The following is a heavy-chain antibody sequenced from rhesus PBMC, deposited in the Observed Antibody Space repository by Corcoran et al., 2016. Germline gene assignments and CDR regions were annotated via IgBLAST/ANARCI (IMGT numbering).Heavy chain of an antibody. CDR2: ISYSGST. CDR3: ARALYSGSWGTYYFDY. D-gene: IGHD6-25*01. J-gene: IGHJ4*01. V-gene: IGHV4-122*02. Sequence: QLQLQESGPGLVKPSETLSLTCAVSGYSISSGYGWSWIRQPPGKGLEWIGYISYSGSTSYNPSLRGRVTISRDTSKNQFSLKLSSVTAADTAVYYCARALYSGSWGTYYFDYLGQGVLVTVSS. CDR1: GYSISSGYG.